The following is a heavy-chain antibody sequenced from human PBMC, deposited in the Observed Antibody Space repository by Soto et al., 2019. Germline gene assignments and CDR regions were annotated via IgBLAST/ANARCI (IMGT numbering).Heavy chain of an antibody. D-gene: IGHD2-15*01. J-gene: IGHJ4*02. V-gene: IGHV1-8*01. CDR2: MNPNSGNT. Sequence: QVQLVQSGAEVKKPGASVKVSCTASGYTFTSYDINWVRQATGQGLEWMGWMNPNSGNTGYAQKFQGRVTMTRNTSISTAYMELSSLRSEDTAVYYCARGRGYCSGGSCYLFDYWGQGTLVTVSS. CDR1: GYTFTSYD. CDR3: ARGRGYCSGGSCYLFDY.